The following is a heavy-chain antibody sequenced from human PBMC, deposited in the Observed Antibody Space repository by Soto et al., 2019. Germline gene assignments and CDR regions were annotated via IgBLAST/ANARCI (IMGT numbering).Heavy chain of an antibody. Sequence: GGSLRLSCAASGFTFDDYAMHWVRQAPGKGLEWVSGISWNSGSIGYADSVKGRFTISRDNAKNSLYLQMNSLRAEDTALYYCAKDIVAGTGFDYWGQGTQVTVSS. J-gene: IGHJ4*02. CDR1: GFTFDDYA. CDR3: AKDIVAGTGFDY. CDR2: ISWNSGSI. V-gene: IGHV3-9*01. D-gene: IGHD6-19*01.